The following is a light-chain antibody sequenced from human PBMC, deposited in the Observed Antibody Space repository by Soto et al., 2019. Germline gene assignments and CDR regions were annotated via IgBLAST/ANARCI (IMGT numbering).Light chain of an antibody. CDR3: SSYTGSSTFV. CDR1: SSDVGGYDY. J-gene: IGLJ1*01. Sequence: QSALTQPASVSGSPGQSITISCTGTSSDVGGYDYVSCYQQLPGKAPKLLIYDVNNRPSGVSHRFSGSKSGNTASLTISGLQAEDEDDYYCSSYTGSSTFVFGTGTKVTVL. CDR2: DVN. V-gene: IGLV2-14*01.